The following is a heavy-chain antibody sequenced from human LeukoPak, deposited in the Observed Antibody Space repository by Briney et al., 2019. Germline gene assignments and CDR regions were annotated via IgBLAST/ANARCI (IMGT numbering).Heavy chain of an antibody. CDR3: AGAGKYLLLSFDY. V-gene: IGHV3-23*01. CDR2: ISGSGGST. Sequence: GGSLRLSCAASGFTFSNYALSWVRQAPGKGLEWVSDISGSGGSTYYADSVKGRFTISRDNSKNTLYLQMNSLRAEDTAVYYCAGAGKYLLLSFDYWGQGTLVTVSS. CDR1: GFTFSNYA. D-gene: IGHD2/OR15-2a*01. J-gene: IGHJ4*02.